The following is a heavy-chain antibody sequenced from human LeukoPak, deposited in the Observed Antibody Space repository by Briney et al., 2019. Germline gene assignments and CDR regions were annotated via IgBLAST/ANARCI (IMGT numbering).Heavy chain of an antibody. V-gene: IGHV3-64*01. D-gene: IGHD2-15*01. CDR1: GFTFSSYA. CDR2: ISSNGGST. CDR3: ARDGPYCSGGSCYFDY. J-gene: IGHJ4*02. Sequence: GGSLRHSCAASGFTFSSYAMHWVRQAPGKGLEYVSAISSNGGSTYYANSVKGRFTISRDNSKNTLYLQMGSLRAEDMAVYYCARDGPYCSGGSCYFDYWGQGTLVTVSS.